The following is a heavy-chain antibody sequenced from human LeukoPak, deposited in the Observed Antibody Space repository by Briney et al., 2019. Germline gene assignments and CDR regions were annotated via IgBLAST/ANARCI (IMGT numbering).Heavy chain of an antibody. J-gene: IGHJ4*02. CDR1: GFTFSSYA. CDR2: ISGSGGNT. V-gene: IGHV3-23*01. D-gene: IGHD5-18*01. Sequence: GGSLRLSCAASGFTFSSYAMSWVRQAPGKGLEWVSGISGSGGNTYYADSVKGRFTISRDNSKNILYLQMNSLRAEDTAIYYCAKDRGYTYRLGAFDYWGQGTLVTVSS. CDR3: AKDRGYTYRLGAFDY.